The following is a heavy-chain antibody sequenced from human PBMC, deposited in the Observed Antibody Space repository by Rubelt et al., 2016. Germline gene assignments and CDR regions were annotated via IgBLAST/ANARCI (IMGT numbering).Heavy chain of an antibody. V-gene: IGHV4-59*01. CDR1: GGSISSYY. CDR3: ARDDVVLDY. D-gene: IGHD2-15*01. CDR2: IYYSGST. Sequence: QVQLQESGPGLVKPSETLSLSCTVSGGSISSYYWSWIRQPPGKGLEWIGYIYYSGSTNYNPSLTSRVTISVDTSKNQFSLKLRSVTAADTAVYYCARDDVVLDYWGQGTLVTVSS. J-gene: IGHJ4*02.